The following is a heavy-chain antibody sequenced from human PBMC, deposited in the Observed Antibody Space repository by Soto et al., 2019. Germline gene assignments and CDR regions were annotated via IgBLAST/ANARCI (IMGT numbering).Heavy chain of an antibody. Sequence: PGGSLRLSCAASGFTFSSYAMHWVRQAPGKGLEWVAVISYDGSNKYYADSVKGRFTISRDNSKNTLYLQMNSLRAEDTAVYYCARDYCPGGVCYTIFDYWGQGTLVTVSS. D-gene: IGHD2-8*02. J-gene: IGHJ4*02. CDR2: ISYDGSNK. CDR1: GFTFSSYA. V-gene: IGHV3-30-3*01. CDR3: ARDYCPGGVCYTIFDY.